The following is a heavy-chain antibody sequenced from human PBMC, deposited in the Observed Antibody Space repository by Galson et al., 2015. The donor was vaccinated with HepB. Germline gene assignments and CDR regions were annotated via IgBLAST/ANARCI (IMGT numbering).Heavy chain of an antibody. Sequence: SLRLSCAASGFTFSSYSMNWVRQAPGKGLEWVSSISSSSSYIYYADSVKGRFTISRDNAKNSLYLQMNSLRAQDTAVYYCSRDPSGLAWGFDDWGQGTLVTVSS. CDR2: ISSSSSYI. V-gene: IGHV3-21*01. CDR1: GFTFSSYS. D-gene: IGHD1-26*01. CDR3: SRDPSGLAWGFDD. J-gene: IGHJ4*02.